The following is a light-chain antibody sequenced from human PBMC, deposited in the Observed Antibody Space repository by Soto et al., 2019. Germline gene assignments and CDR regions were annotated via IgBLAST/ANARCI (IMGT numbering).Light chain of an antibody. CDR1: RSNIGAGYD. CDR3: AAWDGSLRAYV. Sequence: QSLLTQPPSMSGAPGQRVTISCTGSRSNIGAGYDIHWYQQVPGTAPKLLIYDNNNRPSGVPDRFSGSKSGTSASLAISGLRSEDEAEYFCAAWDGSLRAYVFGYGTKVTVL. CDR2: DNN. V-gene: IGLV1-40*01. J-gene: IGLJ1*01.